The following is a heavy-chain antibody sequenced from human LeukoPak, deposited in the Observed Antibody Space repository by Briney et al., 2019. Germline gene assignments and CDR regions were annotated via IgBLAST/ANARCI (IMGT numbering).Heavy chain of an antibody. D-gene: IGHD5-24*01. V-gene: IGHV1-69*13. CDR3: ARGDGYNIKPPDY. CDR1: GGTFSSYA. CDR2: IIPIFGAA. Sequence: ASVKVSCKASGGTFSSYAISWVRQAPGQGLEWMGGIIPIFGAANYAQKFQGRVTITADESTSTAYMELSSLRSEDTAVYYCARGDGYNIKPPDYWGQGTLVTVSS. J-gene: IGHJ4*02.